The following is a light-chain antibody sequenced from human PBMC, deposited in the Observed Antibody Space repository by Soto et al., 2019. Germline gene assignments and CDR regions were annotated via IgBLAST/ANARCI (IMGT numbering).Light chain of an antibody. J-gene: IGKJ1*01. Sequence: EIVMTQSPATLSVSPGERATLSCRASQSISSNLAWYQQKPGQAPRLLMFRTSSRATGFPSRFSGSGSGTEFTLTISSLQTDDFATYYCQQYNSYSSWTFGQGTKVDI. CDR1: QSISSN. CDR3: QQYNSYSSWT. CDR2: RTS. V-gene: IGKV3-15*01.